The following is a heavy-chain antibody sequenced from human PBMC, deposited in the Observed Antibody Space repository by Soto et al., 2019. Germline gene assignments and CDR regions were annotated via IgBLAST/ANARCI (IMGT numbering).Heavy chain of an antibody. CDR2: INAGNGNT. CDR1: GYTFTSYA. V-gene: IGHV1-3*01. D-gene: IGHD3-3*01. J-gene: IGHJ6*04. Sequence: ASVKVSCKAAGYTFTSYAMHWVRQAPGQRLEWMGWINAGNGNTKYSQKFQGRVTITRDTSASTAYMELSSLRSEDTAVYYCARVLHDFWSGFQVGMDVCGKGPRVTVCS. CDR3: ARVLHDFWSGFQVGMDV.